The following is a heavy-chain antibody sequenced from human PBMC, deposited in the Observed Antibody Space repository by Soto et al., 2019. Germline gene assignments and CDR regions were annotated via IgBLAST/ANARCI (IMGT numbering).Heavy chain of an antibody. CDR3: ARNHYLRQNGNNWFDP. Sequence: PSQTLSLTCAISGDSVSTNSATWDWIRQSPSRGLEWLGRTYYRSKWYNDYAVSVKGRITINPDTSNNQFSLQLNSVTPDDTAVYYCARNHYLRQNGNNWFDPWGQGTLVTVSS. D-gene: IGHD3-10*01. J-gene: IGHJ5*02. V-gene: IGHV6-1*01. CDR1: GDSVSTNSAT. CDR2: TYYRSKWYN.